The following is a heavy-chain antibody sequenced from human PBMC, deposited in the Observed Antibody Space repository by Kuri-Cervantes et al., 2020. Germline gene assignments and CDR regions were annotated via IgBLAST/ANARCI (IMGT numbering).Heavy chain of an antibody. J-gene: IGHJ3*02. V-gene: IGHV3-33*08. D-gene: IGHD4-17*01. CDR1: GFTFSNYD. CDR2: IWFDGSNK. Sequence: GESLKISCAASGFTFSNYDIHWVRQAPGKGLEWVAVIWFDGSNKYYADSVKGRFTISRDNSKNTQYLQMNSLRAEDTAVYFCARACSDVTCAQTVTDAFDIWGQGTLVTVSS. CDR3: ARACSDVTCAQTVTDAFDI.